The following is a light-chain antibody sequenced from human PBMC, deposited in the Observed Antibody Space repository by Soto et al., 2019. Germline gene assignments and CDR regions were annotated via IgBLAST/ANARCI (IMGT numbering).Light chain of an antibody. V-gene: IGKV1-33*01. Sequence: DIQMTQSPSSLSASVGDRVTITCQASQDLSNYLNWYQQKPGKAPKLLIYDASNLETGDTSRFSGSGSGTDFTFTISSLQPEDIATYYCQQYDNLPLTFGGGTKVEIK. CDR2: DAS. CDR3: QQYDNLPLT. CDR1: QDLSNY. J-gene: IGKJ4*01.